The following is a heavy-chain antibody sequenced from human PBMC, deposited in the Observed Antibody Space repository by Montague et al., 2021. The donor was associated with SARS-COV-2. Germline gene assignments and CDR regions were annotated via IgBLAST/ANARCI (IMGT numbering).Heavy chain of an antibody. CDR1: GGSISGYY. V-gene: IGHV4-59*01. J-gene: IGHJ2*01. CDR3: ARDFRLQLWQTNYYFGL. CDR2: IYDTGNT. D-gene: IGHD5-18*01. Sequence: SETLSLTCTVSGGSISGYYWSWIRQPPGKGPEWIGNIYDTGNTNYNPSLKSRVTISEDTSKNQFSLRLTSVTAADTAVYYCARDFRLQLWQTNYYFGLWGRGTLFSVPS.